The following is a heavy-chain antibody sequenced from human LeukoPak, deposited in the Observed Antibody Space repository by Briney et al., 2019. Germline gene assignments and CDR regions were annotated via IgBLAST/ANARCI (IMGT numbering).Heavy chain of an antibody. CDR1: GYTFTGYY. J-gene: IGHJ4*02. V-gene: IGHV1-18*04. Sequence: ASVKVSCKASGYTFTGYYMHWVRQAPGQGLEWMGWISAYNGNTNYAQKLQGRVTMTTDTSTSTAYMELRSLRSDDTAVYYCARDRYHNGADYWGQGTLVTVSS. CDR2: ISAYNGNT. CDR3: ARDRYHNGADY. D-gene: IGHD3-16*02.